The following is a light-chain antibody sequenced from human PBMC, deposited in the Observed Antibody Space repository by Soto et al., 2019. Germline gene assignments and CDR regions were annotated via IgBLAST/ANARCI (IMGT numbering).Light chain of an antibody. CDR2: AAS. V-gene: IGKV1-39*01. Sequence: DIQMTPSPSSLSASVGERVTITCRASQSIDKYLNWYQHKPGKAPYLLIYAASHLRSGVPTRFSGSGTGTSFTLTISSLQYEDLATYYCQQSYSSPGTFGRGTKVELK. J-gene: IGKJ1*01. CDR1: QSIDKY. CDR3: QQSYSSPGT.